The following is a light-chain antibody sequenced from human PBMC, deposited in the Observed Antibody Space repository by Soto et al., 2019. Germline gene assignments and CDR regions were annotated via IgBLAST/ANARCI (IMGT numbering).Light chain of an antibody. J-gene: IGLJ1*01. CDR3: AAWDDSLNGYV. CDR2: SNN. CDR1: SSNIGSNT. V-gene: IGLV1-44*01. Sequence: QSVLTQPPSASGTPGQRVTISCSGGSSNIGSNTVNWYQQLPGTAPKLLIYSNNQRPSGVPDRFSGSKSGTSASLAISGLQSEDEADYYCAAWDDSLNGYVFGNGTKLTVL.